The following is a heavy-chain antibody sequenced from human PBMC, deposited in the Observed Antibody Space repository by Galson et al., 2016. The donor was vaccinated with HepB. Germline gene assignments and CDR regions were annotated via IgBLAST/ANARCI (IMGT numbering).Heavy chain of an antibody. J-gene: IGHJ6*04. V-gene: IGHV1-18*01. CDR2: INPYSGNT. CDR3: ARDPVAFPNYYSGMDV. CDR1: GYNFLTYG. Sequence: SVKVSCTASGYNFLTYGISWVRQAPGKGLEWMGWINPYSGNTNYAQTLQDRVTMTTDTSTNTPYMELRSLRSDETATYFCARDPVAFPNYYSGMDVLGRGTTVTVSS.